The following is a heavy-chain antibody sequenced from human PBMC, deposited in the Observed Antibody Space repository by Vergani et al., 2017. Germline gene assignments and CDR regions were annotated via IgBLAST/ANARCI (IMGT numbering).Heavy chain of an antibody. CDR1: GDSITNGGFS. V-gene: IGHV4-30-2*01. CDR3: ARASLRALVGYYYYMDV. CDR2: IFPSGNS. Sequence: QLQLQESGSALVKPSQTLSLTCAVSGDSITNGGFSWYWLRQPPGKGPEWIGYIFPSGNSDYNPSIKNRVSISRDKSKNQFSRWVNSVTAADTAVYFCARASLRALVGYYYYMDVWGKGKTVVVSS. D-gene: IGHD3-16*02. J-gene: IGHJ6*03.